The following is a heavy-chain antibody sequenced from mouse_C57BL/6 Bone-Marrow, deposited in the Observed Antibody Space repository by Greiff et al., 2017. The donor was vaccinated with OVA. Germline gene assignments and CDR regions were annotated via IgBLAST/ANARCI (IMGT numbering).Heavy chain of an antibody. CDR3: AIQFYYSNYVPVAD. Sequence: QVQLQQPGAELVKPGASVKVSCKASGYTFTSYWMHWVKQRPGQGLEWIGRIHPSDSDTNYNQKFKGKATLTVDKSSSTAYMQLSSLTSEDSAVYYGAIQFYYSNYVPVADWGQGTLVTVSA. CDR2: IHPSDSDT. J-gene: IGHJ3*01. V-gene: IGHV1-74*01. CDR1: GYTFTSYW. D-gene: IGHD2-5*01.